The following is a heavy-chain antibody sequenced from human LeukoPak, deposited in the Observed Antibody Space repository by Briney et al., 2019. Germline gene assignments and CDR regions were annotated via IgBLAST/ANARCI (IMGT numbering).Heavy chain of an antibody. J-gene: IGHJ4*02. Sequence: PSESLSLTCTVSGGSISSGGYYWSWIRQPPGKGLEWIGYIYHGGSTYYNPSLKSRVTISVDTSKNQFSLKLSSVTAADTAVYYCARVGDDFWSGYYLDSYYFDYWGQGTLVTVSS. V-gene: IGHV4-30-2*01. CDR2: IYHGGST. D-gene: IGHD3-3*01. CDR3: ARVGDDFWSGYYLDSYYFDY. CDR1: GGSISSGGYY.